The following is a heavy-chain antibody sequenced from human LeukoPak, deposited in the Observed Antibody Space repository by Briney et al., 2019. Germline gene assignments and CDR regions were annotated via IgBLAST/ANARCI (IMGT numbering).Heavy chain of an antibody. V-gene: IGHV1-46*01. CDR2: INPSGGST. CDR1: GYTFTSYY. D-gene: IGHD3-3*01. J-gene: IGHJ6*02. CDR3: ARDRIYYATMPESLSGMDV. Sequence: ASVKVSCKASGYTFTSYYMHWVRQAPGQGLEWMGIINPSGGSTSYAQKFQGRVTITADESTSTAYMELSSLRSEDTAVYYCARDRIYYATMPESLSGMDVWGQGTTVTVSS.